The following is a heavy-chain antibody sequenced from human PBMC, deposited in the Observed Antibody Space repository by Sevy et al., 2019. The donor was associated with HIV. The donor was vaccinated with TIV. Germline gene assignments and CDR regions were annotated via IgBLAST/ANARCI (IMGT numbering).Heavy chain of an antibody. CDR3: ARVQCGWCRGLRFLEWFPGAFDY. V-gene: IGHV4-61*01. CDR2: IYYSGST. D-gene: IGHD3-3*01. Sequence: SETLSLTCTVSGGSVSSGSYYWSWIRQPPGRGLEWIGYIYYSGSTNYNPSLKSRVTISVDTSKNQFSLKLRSVTAADTAVYYCARVQCGWCRGLRFLEWFPGAFDYWGQGTLVTVSS. CDR1: GGSVSSGSYY. J-gene: IGHJ4*02.